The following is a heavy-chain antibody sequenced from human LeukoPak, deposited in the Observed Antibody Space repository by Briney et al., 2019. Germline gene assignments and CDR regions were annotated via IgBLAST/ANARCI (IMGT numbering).Heavy chain of an antibody. D-gene: IGHD2/OR15-2a*01. CDR2: ISNDGSNK. CDR1: GFTFSSHY. V-gene: IGHV3-30*18. J-gene: IGHJ4*02. CDR3: AKDWSDFHD. Sequence: GGSLRLSCVGSGFTFSSHYMSWVRQAPGKGLEWVAAISNDGSNKYYADSVKGRFTISRDNPKNTLYLQINSLRPEDTAVYYCAKDWSDFHDWGQGTLVTVSS.